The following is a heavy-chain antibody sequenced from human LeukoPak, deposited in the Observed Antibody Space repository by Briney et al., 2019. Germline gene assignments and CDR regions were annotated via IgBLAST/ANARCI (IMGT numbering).Heavy chain of an antibody. CDR2: IKEDGSEK. J-gene: IGHJ4*02. D-gene: IGHD3-16*01. CDR1: GFTFSSYW. CDR3: ASNWGSYPDC. Sequence: GGSLRLSCAASGFTFSSYWMTWVRQAPGKGLEWVANIKEDGSEKYYVDSVKGRFSISRDNAENSLYLQMNSLRAEDTALYYCASNWGSYPDCWGQGALVTVSS. V-gene: IGHV3-7*01.